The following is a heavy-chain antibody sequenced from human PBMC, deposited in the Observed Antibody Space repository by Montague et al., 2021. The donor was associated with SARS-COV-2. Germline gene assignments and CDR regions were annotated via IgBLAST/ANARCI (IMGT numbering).Heavy chain of an antibody. Sequence: SLRLSYAASGFTFSSYAMHWVRQAPGKGLEWVAVISYDGSNKYYADSVKGRFTISRDNSKNTLYLQMNCLRAEDTAVYYCARDPSYYDFWSGYLSPKQDYYYSYMDFWGKGTPVTVSS. J-gene: IGHJ6*03. CDR3: ARDPSYYDFWSGYLSPKQDYYYSYMDF. CDR2: ISYDGSNK. V-gene: IGHV3-30*04. CDR1: GFTFSSYA. D-gene: IGHD3-3*01.